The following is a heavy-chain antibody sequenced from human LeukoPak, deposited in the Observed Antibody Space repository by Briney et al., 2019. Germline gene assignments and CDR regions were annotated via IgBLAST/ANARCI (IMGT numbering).Heavy chain of an antibody. CDR1: GGTFSSYA. V-gene: IGHV1-69*13. CDR2: IIPIFGTA. CDR3: ARGGMITFGGVIVEYYFDY. Sequence: SVKVSCKASGGTFSSYAISWVRQAPGQGLEWMGGIIPIFGTANYAQKFQGGVTITADESTSTAYMELSSLRPEDTAVYYCARGGMITFGGVIVEYYFDYWGQGTLVTVSS. J-gene: IGHJ4*02. D-gene: IGHD3-16*02.